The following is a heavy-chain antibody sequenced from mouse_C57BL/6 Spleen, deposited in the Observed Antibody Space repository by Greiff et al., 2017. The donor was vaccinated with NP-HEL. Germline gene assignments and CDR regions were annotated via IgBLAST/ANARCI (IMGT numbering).Heavy chain of an antibody. CDR2: ISPGGGYT. V-gene: IGHV5-4*01. D-gene: IGHD3-2*02. CDR3: ARGASAGYGFAY. J-gene: IGHJ3*01. Sequence: EVLLVESGGGLVKPGGSLKLSCAASGFTFSSYAMSWVRQTPEKRLEWVATISPGGGYTYYPDNVKGRFTISRDKAKNNLYLQMSHLKSEDTAMYYCARGASAGYGFAYWGQGTLVTVSA. CDR1: GFTFSSYA.